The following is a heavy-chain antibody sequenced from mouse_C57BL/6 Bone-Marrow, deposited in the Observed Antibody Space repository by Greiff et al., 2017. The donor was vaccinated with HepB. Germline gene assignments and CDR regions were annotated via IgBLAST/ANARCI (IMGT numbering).Heavy chain of an antibody. CDR2: IHPNSGST. D-gene: IGHD2-5*01. CDR3: ARTYYSNYGWFAY. CDR1: GYTFTSYW. Sequence: QVQLQQPGAELVKPGASVKLSCKASGYTFTSYWMHWVKQRPGQGLEWIGMIHPNSGSTNYNEKFKSKATLTVDKSSSTAYMQLSSLTSEDSAVYYCARTYYSNYGWFAYWGQGTLGTVSA. J-gene: IGHJ3*01. V-gene: IGHV1-64*01.